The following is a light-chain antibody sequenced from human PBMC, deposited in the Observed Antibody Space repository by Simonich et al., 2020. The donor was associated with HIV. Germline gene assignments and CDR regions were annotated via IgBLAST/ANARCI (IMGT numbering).Light chain of an antibody. V-gene: IGLV2-8*01. CDR2: EVS. Sequence: QSALTQPPSASGSPGQSVTISCTESSSDVGGYNYVSWSHQHPAKAPKLMIYEVSKRPSGVPDRFSGSKSGNTASLTISGLQTEDEAHYYCCSYAGSYTFVFGEGTKLTVL. CDR3: CSYAGSYTFV. CDR1: SSDVGGYNY. J-gene: IGLJ2*01.